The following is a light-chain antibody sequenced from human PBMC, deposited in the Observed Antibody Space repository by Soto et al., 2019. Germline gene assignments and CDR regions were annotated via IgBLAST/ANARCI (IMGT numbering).Light chain of an antibody. V-gene: IGKV3-20*01. CDR2: GAS. CDR3: QLYGRSPPYT. CDR1: QSVSSNY. J-gene: IGKJ2*01. Sequence: EIVLTQSPGTLSFSPGERATLSCSASQSVSSNYIAWDQQNTGHDTRLLIYGASRRATGIPDRFSGSGSVTDLTLSLSSQETEEYAGYFGQLYGRSPPYTFGQGTKVEIK.